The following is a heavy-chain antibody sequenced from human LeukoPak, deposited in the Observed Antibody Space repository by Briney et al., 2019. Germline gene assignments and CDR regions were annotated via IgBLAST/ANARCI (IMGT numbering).Heavy chain of an antibody. V-gene: IGHV4-59*11. CDR2: ISFSGST. CDR3: TRDRRDGYNYVDI. J-gene: IGHJ4*02. D-gene: IGHD5-24*01. Sequence: SETLSLTCTVSGGSISSHYWSWIRQPPDKGLEWIAFISFSGSTDYNPSLKSRVTISVDTSKNQFSLKLSSVTAADTAVYYCTRDRRDGYNYVDIWGQGTLVTVSS. CDR1: GGSISSHY.